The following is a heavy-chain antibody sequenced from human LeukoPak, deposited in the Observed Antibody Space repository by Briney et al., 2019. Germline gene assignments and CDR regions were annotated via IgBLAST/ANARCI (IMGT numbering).Heavy chain of an antibody. V-gene: IGHV4-31*03. D-gene: IGHD3-22*01. CDR1: GGSISSGGYY. CDR2: IYYSGST. J-gene: IGHJ4*02. CDR3: ARYRYDNSGYYSVYYFDY. Sequence: PSETLSLTCTVSGGSISSGGYYWSWIRQHPGKGLEWIGYIYYSGSTYYNPSLKSRVTISVDTSKNQFSLKLSSVTAADTAVYYCARYRYDNSGYYSVYYFDYWGQGTLVTVSS.